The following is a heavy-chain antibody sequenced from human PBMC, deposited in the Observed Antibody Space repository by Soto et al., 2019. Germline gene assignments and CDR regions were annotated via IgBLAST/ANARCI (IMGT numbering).Heavy chain of an antibody. Sequence: PSETLSVTCTVSGGSIRLYYLSWIRQPPGKGLEWIGYIYYSGSNNYNPCLKSQVTIPVDTSKNQFSLKLSVGAAADTAVYYCAGGGAANHLHYGMDVWSQGTTGTVA. J-gene: IGHJ6*02. D-gene: IGHD6-13*01. CDR1: GGSIRLYY. CDR3: AGGGAANHLHYGMDV. CDR2: IYYSGSN. V-gene: IGHV4-59*01.